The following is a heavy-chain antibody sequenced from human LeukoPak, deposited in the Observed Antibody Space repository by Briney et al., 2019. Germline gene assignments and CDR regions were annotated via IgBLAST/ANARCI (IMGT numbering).Heavy chain of an antibody. CDR1: GFTFSSYA. CDR3: ARVKWELLSFFDY. CDR2: ISYDGSNK. V-gene: IGHV3-30-3*01. Sequence: PGGSLRLSCAASGFTFSSYAMHWVRQAPGKGLEWLAVISYDGSNKYYADSVKGRFTISRDNSKNTLYLQMNSLRAEDTAVYYCARVKWELLSFFDYWGQGTLVTVSS. J-gene: IGHJ4*02. D-gene: IGHD1-26*01.